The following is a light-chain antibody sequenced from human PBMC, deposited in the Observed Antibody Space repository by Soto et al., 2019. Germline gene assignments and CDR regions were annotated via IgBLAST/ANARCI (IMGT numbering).Light chain of an antibody. Sequence: QSALTQPASVSGSPGQSITISCAGTSSDVGGYKYVSWYQQHPGKAPKLMIYEVSNRPSGVSNRFSGSKSGNTAALTISGLQAEDEAEYYCSSYSSSSTSVFGGGTQLTVL. CDR1: SSDVGGYKY. J-gene: IGLJ3*02. CDR2: EVS. V-gene: IGLV2-14*01. CDR3: SSYSSSSTSV.